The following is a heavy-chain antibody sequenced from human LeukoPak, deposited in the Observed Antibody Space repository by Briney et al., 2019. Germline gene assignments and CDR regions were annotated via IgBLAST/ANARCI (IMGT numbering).Heavy chain of an antibody. V-gene: IGHV5-51*01. D-gene: IGHD3-10*01. Sequence: GESLKISCKGSGYSFTCYWIGWVRQMPGKGLEWMGIIYPGDSDTRYSPSFQGQVTISADKSISTAYLQWSSLKASDTAMYYCARTFGELNYYYYGMDVWGQGTTVTVSS. CDR2: IYPGDSDT. CDR1: GYSFTCYW. J-gene: IGHJ6*02. CDR3: ARTFGELNYYYYGMDV.